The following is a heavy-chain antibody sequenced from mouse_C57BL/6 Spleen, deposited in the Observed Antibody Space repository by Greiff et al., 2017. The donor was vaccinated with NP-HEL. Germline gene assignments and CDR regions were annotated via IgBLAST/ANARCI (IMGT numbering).Heavy chain of an antibody. V-gene: IGHV1-26*01. CDR2: INPNNGGT. J-gene: IGHJ4*01. D-gene: IGHD3-2*02. CDR3: ARETAQATPYYAMDY. Sequence: VQLQQSGPELVKPGASVKISCKASGYTFTDYYMNWVKQSHGKSLEWIGDINPNNGGTSYNQKFKGKATLTVDKSSSTAYMELRSLTSEDSAVYYCARETAQATPYYAMDYWGQGTSVTVSS. CDR1: GYTFTDYY.